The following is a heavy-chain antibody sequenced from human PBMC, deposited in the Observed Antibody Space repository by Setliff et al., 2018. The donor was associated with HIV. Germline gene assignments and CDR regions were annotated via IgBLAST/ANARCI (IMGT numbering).Heavy chain of an antibody. D-gene: IGHD1-26*01. CDR3: ARDRVEAERGAFDI. J-gene: IGHJ3*02. CDR2: INWNGGST. CDR1: GFTFDDYG. V-gene: IGHV3-20*04. Sequence: GGSLRLSCAASGFTFDDYGMSWVRQAPGKGLEWVSGINWNGGSTGYADSVKGRFTISRDNSKDTVSLQMTSLTSDDTAMYYCARDRVEAERGAFDIWGQGTMVTVSS.